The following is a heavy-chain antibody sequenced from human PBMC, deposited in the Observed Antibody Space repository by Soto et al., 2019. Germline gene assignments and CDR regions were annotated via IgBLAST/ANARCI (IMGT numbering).Heavy chain of an antibody. CDR1: GFTVSSYA. V-gene: IGHV3-23*01. Sequence: GGSLRLSCAASGFTVSSYAMSWVRQAPGKGLEWVSAISGSGGSTYYADSVKGRFTISRDNSKNTLYLQMNSLRAGDTAVYSCAKGGTVIRHSFDYWGQGTLVTVSS. D-gene: IGHD3-16*01. J-gene: IGHJ4*02. CDR3: AKGGTVIRHSFDY. CDR2: ISGSGGST.